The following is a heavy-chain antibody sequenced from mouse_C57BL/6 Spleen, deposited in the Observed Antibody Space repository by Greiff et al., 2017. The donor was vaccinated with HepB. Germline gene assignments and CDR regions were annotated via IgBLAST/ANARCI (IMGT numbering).Heavy chain of an antibody. J-gene: IGHJ4*01. CDR1: GYTFTSYW. CDR3: ARGNGNPPINY. D-gene: IGHD2-1*01. CDR2: IDPSDSYT. Sequence: VQLQQPGAELVKPGASVKLSCKASGYTFTSYWMQWVKQRPGQGLEWIGEIDPSDSYTNYNQKFKGKATLTVDTSSSTAYMQLSSLTSEDSAVYYCARGNGNPPINYWGQGTSVTVSS. V-gene: IGHV1-50*01.